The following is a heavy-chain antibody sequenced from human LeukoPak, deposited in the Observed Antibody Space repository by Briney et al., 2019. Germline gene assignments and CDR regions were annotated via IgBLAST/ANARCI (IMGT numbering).Heavy chain of an antibody. CDR2: IRSKAYGGTT. D-gene: IGHD2-15*01. Sequence: GGSLRLSCTASGFTFGDYAMSWVRQAPGKGLEWVGFIRSKAYGGTTEYAASVKGRFPISRDDSKSIAYLQMNSLKTEDTAVYYCTRQSGVKSYFYWGQGTLVTVSS. V-gene: IGHV3-49*04. CDR1: GFTFGDYA. J-gene: IGHJ4*02. CDR3: TRQSGVKSYFY.